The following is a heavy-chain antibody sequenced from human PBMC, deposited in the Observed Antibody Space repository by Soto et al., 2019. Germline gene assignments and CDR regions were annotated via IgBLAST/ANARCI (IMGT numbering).Heavy chain of an antibody. CDR1: GYNFIDYD. D-gene: IGHD6-19*01. Sequence: QVQLVQSGAEVKKPGASVKVSCKASGYNFIDYDINWMRQSTGQGLEWMGWMTPNSGNTGYAQKFQGRVTLTRDTSIGTAYMELSSLKTEDTAVYYCSRNPYGSGLFDPWGQGTLFTVSS. J-gene: IGHJ5*02. CDR3: SRNPYGSGLFDP. CDR2: MTPNSGNT. V-gene: IGHV1-8*01.